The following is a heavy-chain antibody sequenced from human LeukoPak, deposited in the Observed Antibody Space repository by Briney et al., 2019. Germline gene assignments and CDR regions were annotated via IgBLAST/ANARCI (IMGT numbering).Heavy chain of an antibody. CDR2: IKQDGSEK. CDR1: GFTFSSHW. J-gene: IGHJ4*02. Sequence: GGSLRLSCAASGFTFSSHWMSWVRQAPGKGLEWVANIKQDGSEKYYVDSVKGRFTISRDNAKNSLYLQMNSLRAEDTAVYYCARIAVADRWRDYWGQGTLVTVSS. V-gene: IGHV3-7*03. D-gene: IGHD6-19*01. CDR3: ARIAVADRWRDY.